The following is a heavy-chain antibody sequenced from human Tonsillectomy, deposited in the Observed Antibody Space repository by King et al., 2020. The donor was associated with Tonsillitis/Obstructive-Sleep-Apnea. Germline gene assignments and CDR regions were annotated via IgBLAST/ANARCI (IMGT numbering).Heavy chain of an antibody. D-gene: IGHD3-3*01. J-gene: IGHJ6*02. Sequence: VQLVESGGGLVQPGGSLRLSCSASGFTFSSYAMHWVRQAPGKGLEYVSAISSNGGSTYYADSVKGRFTISRDNSKNTLYLQMSSLRAEDTAVYYCVKGVADFWSGYFLNLYYYYGMDFWGQGTTVTVSS. V-gene: IGHV3-64D*06. CDR1: GFTFSSYA. CDR3: VKGVADFWSGYFLNLYYYYGMDF. CDR2: ISSNGGST.